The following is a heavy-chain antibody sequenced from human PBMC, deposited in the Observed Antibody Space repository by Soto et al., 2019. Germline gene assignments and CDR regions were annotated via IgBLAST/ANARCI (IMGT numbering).Heavy chain of an antibody. CDR2: IYYTGTT. CDR1: GTSIRGYY. J-gene: IGHJ4*02. D-gene: IGHD3-10*01. CDR3: AREVSSFGSNHFDY. V-gene: IGHV4-59*01. Sequence: QVQLQESGPGLIKPSETLSVTCSVSGTSIRGYYWTWIRQPPGKGLEWIGYIYYTGTTKYNPSLKSRVTISVDTSKNQFSLRLNSVTAADTAVYYCAREVSSFGSNHFDYWGQGALVTVSS.